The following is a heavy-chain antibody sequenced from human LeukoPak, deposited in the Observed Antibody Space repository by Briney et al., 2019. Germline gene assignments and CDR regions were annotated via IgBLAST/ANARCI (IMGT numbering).Heavy chain of an antibody. CDR3: ATGGGYFYSH. D-gene: IGHD3-22*01. J-gene: IGHJ4*02. CDR1: GFTFSSYG. CDR2: AYGDGSNQ. Sequence: GGSLRLSCAASGFTFSSYGMHWVRQAPGKGLEWVAVAYGDGSNQFYADSVEGRFTISKDTSTNTLYMQMNSLRAEDTAVYYCATGGGYFYSHWGQGTLVTVSS. V-gene: IGHV3-33*01.